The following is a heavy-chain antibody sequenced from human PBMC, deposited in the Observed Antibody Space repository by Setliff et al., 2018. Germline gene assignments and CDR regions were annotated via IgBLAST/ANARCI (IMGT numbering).Heavy chain of an antibody. CDR2: IYHSGST. V-gene: IGHV4-38-2*01. CDR1: GYSISSGYY. J-gene: IGHJ4*02. D-gene: IGHD3-22*01. CDR3: ARQPEGGYYDSSGYYGMAPYYFDY. Sequence: SETLSLTCAVSGYSISSGYYWGWIRQPPGKGLEWIGSIYHSGSTYYNPSLKSRVIISVDPSKNQFSLKLSSVTAADTAVYYCARQPEGGYYDSSGYYGMAPYYFDYWGQGTLVTVSS.